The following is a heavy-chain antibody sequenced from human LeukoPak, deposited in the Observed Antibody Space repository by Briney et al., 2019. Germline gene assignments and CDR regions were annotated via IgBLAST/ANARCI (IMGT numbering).Heavy chain of an antibody. CDR3: ARRDTSGWNSFDY. J-gene: IGHJ4*02. Sequence: SETLSLTCTVSGGSISGYYWSWIRQPPGKGLEWIGYIYYSGSTNYNPSLKSRLTISRDTSKNQFSLKLSSVTAADTAVYYCARRDTSGWNSFDYWGQGTPVTVSS. D-gene: IGHD6-19*01. CDR1: GGSISGYY. CDR2: IYYSGST. V-gene: IGHV4-59*08.